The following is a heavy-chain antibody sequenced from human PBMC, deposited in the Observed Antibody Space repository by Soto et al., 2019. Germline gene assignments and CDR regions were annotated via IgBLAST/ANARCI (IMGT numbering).Heavy chain of an antibody. Sequence: HPGGSLRLSCVASGFTVSSNYMTWVRQAPGKGLEWVSLIYSDDSTHYADSVKGRFTISRDNSKNTLYLQMTGLRADDTAVYYCARDPFGVVIDGVVLWGQGTLVTVSS. J-gene: IGHJ4*02. CDR3: ARDPFGVVIDGVVL. CDR2: IYSDDST. D-gene: IGHD3-3*01. V-gene: IGHV3-53*01. CDR1: GFTVSSNY.